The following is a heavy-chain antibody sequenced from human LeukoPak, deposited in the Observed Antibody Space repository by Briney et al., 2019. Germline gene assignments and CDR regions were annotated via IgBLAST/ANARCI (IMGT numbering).Heavy chain of an antibody. Sequence: GGSLRLSCAASGFSLSSYAMSWVRQAPGKGLEWVSGFNWNGDSTGYADSVKGRFTISRDSAKNSLYLQMNSLRAEDTALYYCARRWDSRFYFDHWGQGTLVTVSS. CDR1: GFSLSSYA. J-gene: IGHJ4*02. V-gene: IGHV3-20*04. CDR2: FNWNGDST. D-gene: IGHD1-26*01. CDR3: ARRWDSRFYFDH.